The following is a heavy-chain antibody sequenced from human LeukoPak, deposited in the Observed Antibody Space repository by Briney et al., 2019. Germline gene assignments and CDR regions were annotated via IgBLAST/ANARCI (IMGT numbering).Heavy chain of an antibody. Sequence: SETLSLTCTVSGDSISGYYWSWIRQPAGQGLEWIGRIYTSGSTNYNPSLRSRLTMSVDTSRNQFSLRLSSVTAADTAVYYCARGACTSVNCYARNHFDYWGQGALVTVSS. CDR2: IYTSGST. D-gene: IGHD2-2*01. CDR3: ARGACTSVNCYARNHFDY. J-gene: IGHJ4*02. V-gene: IGHV4-4*07. CDR1: GDSISGYY.